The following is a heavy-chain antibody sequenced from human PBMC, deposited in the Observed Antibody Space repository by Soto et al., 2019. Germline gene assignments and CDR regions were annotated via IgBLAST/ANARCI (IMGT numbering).Heavy chain of an antibody. J-gene: IGHJ4*02. V-gene: IGHV3-30*18. CDR3: AKEGTAYCGGDCPRSFDY. CDR1: GFTFSSYG. Sequence: GSLRLSCAASGFTFSSYGMHWVRQAPGKGLEWVAVISYDGSNKYYADSVKGRFTISRDNSKNTLYLQMNSLRAEDTAVYYCAKEGTAYCGGDCPRSFDYWGEGTLVTVSS. D-gene: IGHD2-21*02. CDR2: ISYDGSNK.